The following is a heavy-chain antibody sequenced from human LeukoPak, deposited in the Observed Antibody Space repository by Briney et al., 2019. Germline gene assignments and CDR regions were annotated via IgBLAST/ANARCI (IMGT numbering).Heavy chain of an antibody. CDR3: ARAPGRWRDDAFDI. J-gene: IGHJ3*02. D-gene: IGHD4-23*01. V-gene: IGHV1-2*02. CDR1: GYTFTGYY. Sequence: GASVKVSCKASGYTFTGYYMHWVRQAPGQGLEWMGWINPNSGGTNYAQKFQGRGTMTRGTSISTAYMELSRLRSDDTAVYYCARAPGRWRDDAFDIWGQGTMVTVSS. CDR2: INPNSGGT.